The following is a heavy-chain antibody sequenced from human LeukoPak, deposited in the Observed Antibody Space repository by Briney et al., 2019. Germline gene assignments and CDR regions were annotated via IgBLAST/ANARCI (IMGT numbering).Heavy chain of an antibody. Sequence: GGSLRLSCAASGFTFSSYGMHWVRQAPGKGLEWVAVISYDGSNKYYADSVKGRFTISRDNSKNTLYLQMNSLRAEDTAVYYCANGNFQWLNERAFGYWGQGTLVTVSS. V-gene: IGHV3-30*18. CDR1: GFTFSSYG. D-gene: IGHD6-19*01. CDR3: ANGNFQWLNERAFGY. J-gene: IGHJ4*02. CDR2: ISYDGSNK.